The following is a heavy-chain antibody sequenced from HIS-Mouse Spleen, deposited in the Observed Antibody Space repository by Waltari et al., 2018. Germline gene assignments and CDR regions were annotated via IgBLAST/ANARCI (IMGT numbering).Heavy chain of an antibody. D-gene: IGHD4-4*01. J-gene: IGHJ4*02. Sequence: QVQLVQSGAEVKKPGASVKVSCKASGYTFTSYDINWVRQATGQGLEWMGWRNPNSGNTGYAQKFKGRVTMTRNTSISTAYRELSSLRSEDTAVYYCARGHDYSNYFDYWGQGTLVTVSS. CDR3: ARGHDYSNYFDY. CDR1: GYTFTSYD. V-gene: IGHV1-8*01. CDR2: RNPNSGNT.